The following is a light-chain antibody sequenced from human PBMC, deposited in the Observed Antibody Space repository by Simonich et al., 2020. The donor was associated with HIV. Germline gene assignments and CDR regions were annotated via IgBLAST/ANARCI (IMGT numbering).Light chain of an antibody. V-gene: IGLV2-23*01. CDR1: SSDVGSYNL. J-gene: IGLJ2*01. Sequence: QSALTQPASVSGSPGQSITISCTGTSSDVGSYNLVSWYQQNPGQVPKLTIYEGSKRPSGVSKRVSGSKSGNTASLTISGLQAEDEADYYCCSYAGSSIVIFGGGTKLTVL. CDR3: CSYAGSSIVI. CDR2: EGS.